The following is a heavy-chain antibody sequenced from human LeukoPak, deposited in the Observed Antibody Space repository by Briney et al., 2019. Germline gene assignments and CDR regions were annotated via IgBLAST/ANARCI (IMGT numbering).Heavy chain of an antibody. V-gene: IGHV4-61*02. Sequence: SQTLSLTCTVSGGSISSGSYYWSWIRQPAGKGLEWIGRIYTSGSTNYNPALQSRYTISVDTSKNPFSMKLSSVTAADTAVYYCGSPPAGYSSSWYGNWGQGTLVTVSS. CDR1: GGSISSGSYY. CDR3: GSPPAGYSSSWYGN. J-gene: IGHJ4*02. CDR2: IYTSGST. D-gene: IGHD6-13*01.